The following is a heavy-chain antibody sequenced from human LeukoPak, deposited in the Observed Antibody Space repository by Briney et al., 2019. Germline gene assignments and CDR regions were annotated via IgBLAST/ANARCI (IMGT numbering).Heavy chain of an antibody. CDR1: GVTFSSYW. D-gene: IGHD4-23*01. V-gene: IGHV3-7*05. CDR2: IKQDGSEK. J-gene: IGHJ4*02. Sequence: QPGGSLRLSCAGSGVTFSSYWMGWVRQAPGKGLEWVANIKQDGSEKYYVDSVKGRFTISRDNAKNSLYLQMNSLRAEDTAVYYCARDGFGNPLGYWGQGALVTVS. CDR3: ARDGFGNPLGY.